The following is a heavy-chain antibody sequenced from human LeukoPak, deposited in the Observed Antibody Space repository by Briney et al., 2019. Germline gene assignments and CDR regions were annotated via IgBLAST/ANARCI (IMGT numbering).Heavy chain of an antibody. CDR3: ARGDAFDI. CDR2: IYYSGST. V-gene: IGHV4-39*07. Sequence: SETLSLTCTVSGGSISSSSYYWGWIRQPPGKGLEWIGSIYYSGSTYYNPSLKSRVTISVDTSKNQFSLKLSSVTAADTAVYYCARGDAFDIWGQGTMVTVSS. J-gene: IGHJ3*02. CDR1: GGSISSSSYY.